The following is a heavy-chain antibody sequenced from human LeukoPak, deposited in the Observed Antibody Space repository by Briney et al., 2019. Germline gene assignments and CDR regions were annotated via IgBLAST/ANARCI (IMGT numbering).Heavy chain of an antibody. CDR2: IRAYNGNT. J-gene: IGHJ4*02. V-gene: IGHV1-18*01. CDR1: RYTFNIYG. Sequence: GASVKLSCKASRYTFNIYGISWVRQAPGQGLEGMGWIRAYNGNTNYAQKLQGRLTMTTHTSTSTAYMELRSLRSDDTAVYYCARLYCSGGSCFEEGYFDYWGQGTLVTVSS. D-gene: IGHD2-15*01. CDR3: ARLYCSGGSCFEEGYFDY.